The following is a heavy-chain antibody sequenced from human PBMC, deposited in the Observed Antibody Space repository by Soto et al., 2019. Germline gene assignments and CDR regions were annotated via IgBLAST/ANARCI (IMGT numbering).Heavy chain of an antibody. CDR1: GGSFSGYY. D-gene: IGHD2-8*02. V-gene: IGHV4-34*12. CDR3: ARDKITGLFDY. CDR2: IIHIGST. Sequence: PSETLSLTCAVYGGSFSGYYWTWIRQPPGTGLEWIGEIIHIGSTNYNPSLNSRVTISVDTSKNLFSLKLTSVTSADTAVYYCARDKITGLFDYWGQGTLVTVSS. J-gene: IGHJ4*02.